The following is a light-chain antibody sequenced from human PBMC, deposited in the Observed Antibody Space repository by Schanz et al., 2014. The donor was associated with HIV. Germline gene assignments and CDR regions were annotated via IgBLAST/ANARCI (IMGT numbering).Light chain of an antibody. CDR1: QSIGIN. CDR3: QQSNDWPRST. Sequence: EIVLTQSPGTLSLSPGERATLSCRASQSIGINLAWYQHKPGQAPRLLISGASTRATNIPARFSGSGSGTEFTLTISSLQSEDSAVYYCQQSNDWPRSTFGPGTKVEIK. J-gene: IGKJ3*01. CDR2: GAS. V-gene: IGKV3-15*01.